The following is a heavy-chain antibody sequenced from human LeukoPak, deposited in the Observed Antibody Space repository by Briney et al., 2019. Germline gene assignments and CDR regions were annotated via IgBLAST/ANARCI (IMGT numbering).Heavy chain of an antibody. V-gene: IGHV1-69*13. D-gene: IGHD1-26*01. CDR2: IIPIFGTA. Sequence: SVKVSRTASGYTFTSYGISWVRQAPGQGLEWMGGIIPIFGTANYAQKFQGRVTITADESTSTAYMELSSLRSEDTAVYYCARDRSVGLYYFDYWGQGTLVTVSS. CDR3: ARDRSVGLYYFDY. CDR1: GYTFTSYG. J-gene: IGHJ4*02.